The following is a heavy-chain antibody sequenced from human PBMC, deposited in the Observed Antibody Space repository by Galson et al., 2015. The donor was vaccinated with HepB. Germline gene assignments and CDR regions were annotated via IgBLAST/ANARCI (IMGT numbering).Heavy chain of an antibody. CDR3: AKDPTYDSSGYYV. CDR1: GFTFSSYG. Sequence: SLRLSCAASGFTFSSYGMHWVRQAPGKGLEWVAVISYDGSNKYYADAVKGRFTISRDNSKNTLYLQMNSLRAEDTAVYYCAKDPTYDSSGYYVWGQGTMVTVSS. J-gene: IGHJ3*01. D-gene: IGHD3-22*01. V-gene: IGHV3-30*18. CDR2: ISYDGSNK.